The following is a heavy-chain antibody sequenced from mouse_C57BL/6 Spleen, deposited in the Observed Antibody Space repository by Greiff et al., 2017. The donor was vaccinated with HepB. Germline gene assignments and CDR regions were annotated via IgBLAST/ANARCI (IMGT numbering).Heavy chain of an antibody. D-gene: IGHD2-4*01. CDR3: ARDDYDRWYFDV. V-gene: IGHV1-69*01. CDR2: IDPSDSYT. Sequence: QVQLQQPGAELVMPGASVKLSCKASGYTFTSYWMHWVKQRPGQGLEWIGEIDPSDSYTNYNQKFKGKSTLTVDKSSSTAYMQLSSLTSEDSAVYYCARDDYDRWYFDVWGTGTTVTVSS. CDR1: GYTFTSYW. J-gene: IGHJ1*03.